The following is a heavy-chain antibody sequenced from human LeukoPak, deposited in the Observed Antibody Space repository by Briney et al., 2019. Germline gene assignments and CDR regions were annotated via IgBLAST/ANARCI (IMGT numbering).Heavy chain of an antibody. V-gene: IGHV4-34*01. D-gene: IGHD6-13*01. CDR3: ARGSWPIAAAGTRWFDP. Sequence: PSETLSLTCAVYGGSFSGYYWSWTRQPPGKGLEWIGEINHSGSTNYNPSLKSRVTISVDTSKNQFSLKLSSVTAADTAVYYCARGSWPIAAAGTRWFDPWGQGTLVTVSS. J-gene: IGHJ5*02. CDR2: INHSGST. CDR1: GGSFSGYY.